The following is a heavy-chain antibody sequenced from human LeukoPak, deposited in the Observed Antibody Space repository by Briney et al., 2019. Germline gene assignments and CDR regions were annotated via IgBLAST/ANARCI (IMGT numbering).Heavy chain of an antibody. D-gene: IGHD3-22*01. V-gene: IGHV3-23*01. CDR2: ISGSGGST. CDR1: GFTFSSYA. Sequence: PGGSLSLSCAASGFTFSSYAMSWVRQAPGKGLEWVSAISGSGGSTYYADSGKGRFTISRDNSKNTLYLQMNSLRAEDTAVYYCAKGIPGITMIVVVGYWGQGTLVTVSS. J-gene: IGHJ4*02. CDR3: AKGIPGITMIVVVGY.